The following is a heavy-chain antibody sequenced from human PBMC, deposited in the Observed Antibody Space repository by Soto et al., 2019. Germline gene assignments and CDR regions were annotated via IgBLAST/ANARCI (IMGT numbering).Heavy chain of an antibody. CDR3: ARDNRKELWVEVMNVMDV. D-gene: IGHD3-10*01. CDR1: GYTFSTYG. V-gene: IGHV1-18*04. J-gene: IGHJ6*02. CDR2: ISGYNGQT. Sequence: QVQLVQSGPEVKKPGASVKVSCKASGYTFSTYGISWVRQAPGQGLEWMEWISGYNGQTNFPEMFRHRVTLTTDTSASTAYMALRGLRSDDTAMYYCARDNRKELWVEVMNVMDVWGQGTTVTVSS.